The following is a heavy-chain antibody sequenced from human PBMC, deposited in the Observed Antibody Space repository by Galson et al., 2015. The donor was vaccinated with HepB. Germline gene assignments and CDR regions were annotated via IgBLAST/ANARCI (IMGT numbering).Heavy chain of an antibody. CDR2: INPNSGGT. CDR3: ARGRYCSGGSCYSPFDS. V-gene: IGHV1-2*06. D-gene: IGHD2-15*01. Sequence: SVKVSCKASGYTFTGYYIHWVRQAPGQGLGWMGRINPNSGGTNYAQRFQGRVTMTRDTSINTAYMELNSLRSDDTAVYYCARGRYCSGGSCYSPFDSWGQGTLVTVSS. CDR1: GYTFTGYY. J-gene: IGHJ4*01.